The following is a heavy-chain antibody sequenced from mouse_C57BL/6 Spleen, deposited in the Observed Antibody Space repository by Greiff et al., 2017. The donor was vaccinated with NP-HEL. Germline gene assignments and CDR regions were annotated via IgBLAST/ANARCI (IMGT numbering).Heavy chain of an antibody. CDR2: IDPSDSYT. CDR1: GYTFTSYW. J-gene: IGHJ1*03. D-gene: IGHD1-2*01. V-gene: IGHV1-50*01. Sequence: QVQLQQPGAELVKPGASVKLSCKASGYTFTSYWMQWVKQRPGQGLEWIGEIDPSDSYTNYNQKFKGKATLTVDTSSSTAYMQLSSLTSEDSAVYYCARYYGGYFDVWGTGTTVTVSS. CDR3: ARYYGGYFDV.